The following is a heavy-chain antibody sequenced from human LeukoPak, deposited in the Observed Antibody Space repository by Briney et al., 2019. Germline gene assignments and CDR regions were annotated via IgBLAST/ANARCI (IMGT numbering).Heavy chain of an antibody. CDR2: ISSTGSAI. D-gene: IGHD3-22*01. V-gene: IGHV3-48*03. J-gene: IGHJ4*02. Sequence: PGGSLRLSCAGFGFTFRSYEMNSVRQAPGKGLEWVSYISSTGSAIYYADSVKGRFTISRDNAKNSLYLQMNSLRAEDTAVYYCPRVFSYYTYSFDYWGQGTLVTVSS. CDR1: GFTFRSYE. CDR3: PRVFSYYTYSFDY.